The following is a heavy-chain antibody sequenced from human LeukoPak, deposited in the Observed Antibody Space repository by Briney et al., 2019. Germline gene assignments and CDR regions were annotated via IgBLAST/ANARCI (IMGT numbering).Heavy chain of an antibody. V-gene: IGHV1-8*03. CDR1: VYTFTSYD. CDR2: MNPNSGNT. Sequence: GASVKVSCKASVYTFTSYDINWVRQATGQGLEWMGWMNPNSGNTGYAQKFQGRVTITRNTSISTTYMELSSLRSEDTAVYYCAREHSSSSLDYWGQGTLVTVSS. CDR3: AREHSSSSLDY. J-gene: IGHJ4*02. D-gene: IGHD6-6*01.